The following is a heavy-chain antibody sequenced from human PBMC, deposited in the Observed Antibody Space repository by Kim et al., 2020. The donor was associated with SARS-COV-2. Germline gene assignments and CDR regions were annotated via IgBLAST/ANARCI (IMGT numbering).Heavy chain of an antibody. V-gene: IGHV4-4*02. Sequence: SETLSLTCAVSGGSISSSNWWSWVRQPPGKGLEWIGEIYHSGSTNYNPSLKSRVTISVDKSKNQFSLKLSSVTAADTAVYYCARAVVVPAAPPDAFDIWGQGTMVTVSS. D-gene: IGHD2-2*01. CDR3: ARAVVVPAAPPDAFDI. CDR2: IYHSGST. J-gene: IGHJ3*02. CDR1: GGSISSSNW.